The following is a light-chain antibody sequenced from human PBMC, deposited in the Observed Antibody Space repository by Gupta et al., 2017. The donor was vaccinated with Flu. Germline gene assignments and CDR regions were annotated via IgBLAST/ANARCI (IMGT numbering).Light chain of an antibody. CDR1: QDISNY. V-gene: IGKV1-16*01. Sequence: PSSLSASVGDTVTIACRASQDISNYVAWFQQKPGKAPMSLIYGASSLHSGVPSRFSGSGSGTDFTLTISSLQPEDVATYYCQHYSVYPLSFGGCTKVEIK. CDR2: GAS. J-gene: IGKJ4*01. CDR3: QHYSVYPLS.